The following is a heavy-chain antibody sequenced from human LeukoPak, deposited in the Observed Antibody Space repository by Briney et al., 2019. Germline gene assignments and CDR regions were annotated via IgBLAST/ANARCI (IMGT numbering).Heavy chain of an antibody. Sequence: GGSLRHSPVASRFTLSRYETNWVRPAPGKGLEWVSYISSSGSTIYYADSVKGQFTISRDNAKYSLHLQMNSLRAGDTGVYYCSRDQINYYVSGSPSFDFWGQGTLVTVSS. CDR1: RFTLSRYE. CDR2: ISSSGSTI. D-gene: IGHD3-10*01. CDR3: SRDQINYYVSGSPSFDF. J-gene: IGHJ4*02. V-gene: IGHV3-48*03.